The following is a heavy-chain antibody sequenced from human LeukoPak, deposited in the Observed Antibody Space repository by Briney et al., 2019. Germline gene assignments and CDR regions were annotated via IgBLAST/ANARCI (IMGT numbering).Heavy chain of an antibody. Sequence: GASLTDSCMASGYTFTIYNMHCVRQAPGQGLEWMGIINPSGGSTSYAQNFQGRVTMTRDTTTSTVYMELSSLRSEETAVYYSASASALDGDYPILFDYWGQGTLVTVSS. J-gene: IGHJ4*02. CDR1: GYTFTIYN. D-gene: IGHD4-17*01. CDR2: INPSGGST. CDR3: ASASALDGDYPILFDY. V-gene: IGHV1-46*01.